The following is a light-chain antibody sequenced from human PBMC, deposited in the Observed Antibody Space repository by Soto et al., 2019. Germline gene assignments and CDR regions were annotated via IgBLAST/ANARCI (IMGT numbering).Light chain of an antibody. CDR1: QGISSH. J-gene: IGKJ1*01. CDR2: GAS. CDR3: QHYNNWPLT. V-gene: IGKV3-15*01. Sequence: ETVMTQSPATLSVSPGERATLSCRASQGISSHLAWYQQKPGQAPRLLIYGASTRATGIPARFSGSGSGTEFTLTISSLQSADFAVYYCQHYNNWPLTVGQGTKVDIK.